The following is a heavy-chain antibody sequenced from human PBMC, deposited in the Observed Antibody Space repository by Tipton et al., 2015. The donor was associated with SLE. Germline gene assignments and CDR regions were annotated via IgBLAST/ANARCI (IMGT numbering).Heavy chain of an antibody. CDR3: AGEDQLLYGAFDI. Sequence: SLRLSCAASGFTFSSYAMHWVRQAPGKGLEWVAVISYDGSNKYYADSVKGRFTISRDNSKNTLYLQMNSLRAEDTAVYYCAGEDQLLYGAFDIWGQGTMVTVSS. CDR2: ISYDGSNK. J-gene: IGHJ3*02. D-gene: IGHD2-2*02. V-gene: IGHV3-30-3*01. CDR1: GFTFSSYA.